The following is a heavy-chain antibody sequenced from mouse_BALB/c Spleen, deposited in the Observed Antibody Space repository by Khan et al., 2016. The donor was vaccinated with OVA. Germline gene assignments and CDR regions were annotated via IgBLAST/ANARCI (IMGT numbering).Heavy chain of an antibody. D-gene: IGHD4-1*01. J-gene: IGHJ3*01. CDR2: ISSGGDYT. CDR1: GFTFSSYS. Sequence: EVELVESGGDLVKPGGSLKLSCAASGFTFSSYSMSWVRQTPDKRLEWVATISSGGDYTYYPDNVKGRFTISRDNAKNTPYLHMSSLKSRDTAMYYCAGHLTGSFAYWGQGTLVTVSA. V-gene: IGHV5-6*01. CDR3: AGHLTGSFAY.